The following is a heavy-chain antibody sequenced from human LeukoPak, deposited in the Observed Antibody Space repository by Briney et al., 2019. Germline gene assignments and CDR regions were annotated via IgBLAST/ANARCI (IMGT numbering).Heavy chain of an antibody. CDR1: GGSFSGYY. Sequence: PSETLSLTCAVYGGSFSGYYWSWIRQPPGKGLEWIGEINHSGSTNYNPSLKSRVPISVDTSKNQFSLKLSSVTAADTAVYYCARATRAARLHYWGQGNLATVTS. CDR2: INHSGST. J-gene: IGHJ4*02. CDR3: ARATRAARLHY. V-gene: IGHV4-34*01. D-gene: IGHD6-6*01.